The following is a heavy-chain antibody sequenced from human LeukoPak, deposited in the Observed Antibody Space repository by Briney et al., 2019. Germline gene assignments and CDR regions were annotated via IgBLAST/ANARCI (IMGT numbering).Heavy chain of an antibody. V-gene: IGHV1-8*01. D-gene: IGHD6-13*01. CDR3: ARRPYSSSWYYYWFDP. CDR2: MNPNSGNT. J-gene: IGHJ5*02. CDR1: GYTFTSYD. Sequence: ASVKVSCKASGYTFTSYDINWVRQATGQGLEWMGWMNPNSGNTGYAQKFEGRVTMNRNTSISTAYMELRSLRPEDTAVYYCARRPYSSSWYYYWFDPWGQGTLVTVSS.